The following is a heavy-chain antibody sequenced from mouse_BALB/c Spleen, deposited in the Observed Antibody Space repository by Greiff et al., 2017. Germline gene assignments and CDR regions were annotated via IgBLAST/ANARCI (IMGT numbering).Heavy chain of an antibody. J-gene: IGHJ2*01. CDR2: IYPGSGNT. CDR1: GYTFTDYY. Sequence: VQLQQSGAELARPGASVKLSCKASGYTFTDYYINWVKQRTGQGLEWIGEIYPGSGNTYYNEKFKGKATLTADKSSSTAYMQLSSLTSEDSAVYFCAISFDYWGQGTTLTVSS. V-gene: IGHV1-77*01. CDR3: AISFDY.